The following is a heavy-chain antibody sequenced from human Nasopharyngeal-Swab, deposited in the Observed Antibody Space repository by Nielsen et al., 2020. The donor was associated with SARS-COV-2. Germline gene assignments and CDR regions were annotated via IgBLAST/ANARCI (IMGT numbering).Heavy chain of an antibody. CDR3: AKDYRVVAAAGTDYYYYMDV. J-gene: IGHJ6*03. CDR2: ISYDGSNK. D-gene: IGHD6-13*01. V-gene: IGHV3-30*18. Sequence: PGKGLEWVAVISYDGSNKYYADSVKGRFTISRDNSKNTLYLQMNSLRAEDTAVYYCAKDYRVVAAAGTDYYYYMDVWGKGTTVTVS.